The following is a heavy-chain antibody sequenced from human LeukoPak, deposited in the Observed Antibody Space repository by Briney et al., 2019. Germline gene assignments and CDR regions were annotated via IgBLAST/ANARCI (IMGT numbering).Heavy chain of an antibody. D-gene: IGHD1-26*01. CDR3: ARSGGNYYSI. V-gene: IGHV5-51*01. CDR1: GYRFTSYW. Sequence: GEPLQISCNGSGYRFTSYWIGWVRQMPGKGLEWMGIIYPGDSDTIYSPSFQGQVTISADKYTSTANLQWGSLKASDTAMYYCARSGGNYYSIWGQGTMVTVSS. CDR2: IYPGDSDT. J-gene: IGHJ3*02.